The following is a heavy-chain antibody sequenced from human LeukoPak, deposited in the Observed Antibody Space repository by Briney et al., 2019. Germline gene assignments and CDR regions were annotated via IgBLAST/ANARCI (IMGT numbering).Heavy chain of an antibody. CDR1: GGSFSGYY. J-gene: IGHJ4*02. D-gene: IGHD3/OR15-3a*01. V-gene: IGHV4-34*01. CDR3: ARGYLGLTRGFDY. CDR2: INHSGST. Sequence: PSETLSLTCAVYGGSFSGYYWSWIRQSPGKGLEWIGEINHSGSTNYNPSLKSRVTISVDTSKNQFSLKLSSVTAADTAVYYCARGYLGLTRGFDYWGQGTLVTVSS.